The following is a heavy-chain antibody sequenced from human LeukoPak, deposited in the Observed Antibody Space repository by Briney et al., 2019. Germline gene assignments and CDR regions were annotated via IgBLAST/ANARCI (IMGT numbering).Heavy chain of an antibody. V-gene: IGHV3-7*01. CDR3: ARGESSRFGY. Sequence: GGSLRLSCAASGFRFSDFTMTWVRQAPGKGLEWVANIKEGGSEKYYVESVKGRFTISRDNAKNSLFLQMNSLRGEDTAMYYCARGESSRFGYWGQGTLVTVSS. J-gene: IGHJ4*02. D-gene: IGHD3-10*01. CDR1: GFRFSDFT. CDR2: IKEGGSEK.